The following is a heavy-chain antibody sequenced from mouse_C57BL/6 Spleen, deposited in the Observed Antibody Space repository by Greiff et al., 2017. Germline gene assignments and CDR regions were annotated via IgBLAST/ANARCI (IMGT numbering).Heavy chain of an antibody. CDR1: GFTFSSYA. CDR2: ISDGGSYT. J-gene: IGHJ4*01. Sequence: EVKVVESGGGLVKPGGSLKLSCAASGFTFSSYAMSWVRQTPEKRLEWVATISDGGSYTYYPDNVKGRFTISRDNAKNNLYLQMSHLKSEDTAMYYCARDAGSSLYAMDYWGQGTSVTVSS. D-gene: IGHD1-1*01. V-gene: IGHV5-4*01. CDR3: ARDAGSSLYAMDY.